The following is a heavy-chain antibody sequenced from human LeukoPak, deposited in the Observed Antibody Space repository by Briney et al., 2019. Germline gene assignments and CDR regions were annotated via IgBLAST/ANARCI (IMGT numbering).Heavy chain of an antibody. V-gene: IGHV4-39*07. J-gene: IGHJ6*04. Sequence: PSETLSLTCTVSGGSISSSSYYWGWIRQPPGKGLEWIGSIYYSGSTNYNPSLKSRVTISVDKSKNQFSLKLNSVTAADTAVYYCARGGSTSLYYYYGMDVWGKGTTVTVSS. CDR2: IYYSGST. CDR3: ARGGSTSLYYYYGMDV. CDR1: GGSISSSSYY. D-gene: IGHD2-2*01.